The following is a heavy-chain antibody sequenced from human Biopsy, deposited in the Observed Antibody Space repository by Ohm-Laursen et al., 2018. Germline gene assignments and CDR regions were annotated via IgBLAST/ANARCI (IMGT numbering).Heavy chain of an antibody. V-gene: IGHV1-8*01. J-gene: IGHJ6*02. D-gene: IGHD2-15*01. Sequence: SVKVSCKASGYTFTTYDINWVRQATGQGLEWMGWMNPNSGDTGYAQKFQGRVTITADKSTSTAYMELRNLRSEDTAVYYCARTLVDCTSGTCYDVGDGMDVWGQGTTVIVSS. CDR3: ARTLVDCTSGTCYDVGDGMDV. CDR1: GYTFTTYD. CDR2: MNPNSGDT.